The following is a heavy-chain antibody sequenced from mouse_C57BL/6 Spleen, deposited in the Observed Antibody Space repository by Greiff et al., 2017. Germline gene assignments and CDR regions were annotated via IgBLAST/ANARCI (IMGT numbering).Heavy chain of an antibody. CDR1: GYAFTNYL. V-gene: IGHV1-54*01. J-gene: IGHJ4*01. CDR2: INPGSGGT. D-gene: IGHD1-1*01. Sequence: VQLQQSGAELVRPGPSVKVSCKASGYAFTNYLIEWVKQRPGQGLEWIGVINPGSGGTNYNEKFKGKATLTADKSSSTAYMQLSSLTSEDSAVYFCARERVTTVVAGAMDYWGQGTSVTVSS. CDR3: ARERVTTVVAGAMDY.